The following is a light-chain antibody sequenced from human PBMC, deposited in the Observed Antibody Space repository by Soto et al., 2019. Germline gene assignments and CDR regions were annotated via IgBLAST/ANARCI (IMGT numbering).Light chain of an antibody. J-gene: IGKJ1*01. CDR1: QSVSGK. V-gene: IGKV3-15*01. Sequence: EVLMTQSPATLSVSPGERATLSCRASQSVSGKLAWYHQKPGQAPRLLIYDASTRATGIPARFSGSGSGTEFTLTISSLQSEDFAVYYCQQSNNWPWTFGQGTKVDIK. CDR3: QQSNNWPWT. CDR2: DAS.